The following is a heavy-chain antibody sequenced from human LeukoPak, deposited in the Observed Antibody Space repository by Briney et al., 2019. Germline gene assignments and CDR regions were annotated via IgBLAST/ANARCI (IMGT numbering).Heavy chain of an antibody. V-gene: IGHV3-23*01. CDR3: AKDPGSYDFTMDV. D-gene: IGHD3-3*01. Sequence: GGSLRLSCAASGSTFSSYAMSWVRQAPGKGLEWVSAISGSGGSTYYADSVKGRFTISRDNSKNTLYLQMNSLRAEDTAVYYCAKDPGSYDFTMDVWGKGTTVTVSS. CDR2: ISGSGGST. CDR1: GSTFSSYA. J-gene: IGHJ6*04.